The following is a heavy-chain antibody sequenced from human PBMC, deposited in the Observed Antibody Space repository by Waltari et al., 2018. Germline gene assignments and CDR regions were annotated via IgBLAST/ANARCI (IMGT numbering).Heavy chain of an antibody. CDR1: GYTFTGYY. CDR3: ARDMGSVGALFYFDY. CDR2: INPNRGGT. Sequence: QVQLVQSGAEVKKPAASVKVSCKASGYTFTGYYMPWVRQAPGQGLEWMGWINPNRGGTNYAQKFQGRVTMTRDTSISTAYMELSRLRSDDTAVYYCARDMGSVGALFYFDYWGQGTLVTVSS. J-gene: IGHJ4*02. V-gene: IGHV1-2*02. D-gene: IGHD1-26*01.